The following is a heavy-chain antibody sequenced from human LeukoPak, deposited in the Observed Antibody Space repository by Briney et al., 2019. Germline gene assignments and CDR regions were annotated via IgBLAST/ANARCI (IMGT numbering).Heavy chain of an antibody. CDR1: GFTFNSYA. CDR2: ISYDGSNK. Sequence: PGRSLRLSCAASGFTFNSYAVHWVRQAPGKGLEWVAVISYDGSNKYYADSVKGRFTISRDNSKNTVYLQMNSLRPEDTAVYYCARGDSSGYYVMSVDYWGQGTLVTVSS. J-gene: IGHJ4*02. CDR3: ARGDSSGYYVMSVDY. V-gene: IGHV3-30-3*01. D-gene: IGHD3-22*01.